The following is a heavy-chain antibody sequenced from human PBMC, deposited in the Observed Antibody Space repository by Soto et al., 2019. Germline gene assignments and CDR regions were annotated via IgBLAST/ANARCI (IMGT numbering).Heavy chain of an antibody. J-gene: IGHJ6*02. D-gene: IGHD2-2*02. CDR2: ISAYNGNT. Sequence: ASVKVSCKASGYTFTSYGISWVRQAPGQGLEWMGWISAYNGNTNYAQKLQGRVTMTTDTSTSTAYMELRSLRSDDTAVYYCARYCSSTSCYTPLYYYYGMGVWGQGTTVTVSS. CDR3: ARYCSSTSCYTPLYYYYGMGV. V-gene: IGHV1-18*01. CDR1: GYTFTSYG.